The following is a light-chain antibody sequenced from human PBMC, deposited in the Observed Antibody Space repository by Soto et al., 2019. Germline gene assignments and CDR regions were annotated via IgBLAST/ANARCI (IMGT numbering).Light chain of an antibody. Sequence: QSVLTQSPSASASLGASVKLTCTLSSGHSTYAIAWHQQQPEKGPRYLMKLNSDGSHSKGDGIPDRFSGSSSGAERYLTISSLQSEDEADYYCQTWGTGIQVIFGGGTKRNVL. CDR1: SGHSTYA. V-gene: IGLV4-69*01. CDR2: LNSDGSH. J-gene: IGLJ2*01. CDR3: QTWGTGIQVI.